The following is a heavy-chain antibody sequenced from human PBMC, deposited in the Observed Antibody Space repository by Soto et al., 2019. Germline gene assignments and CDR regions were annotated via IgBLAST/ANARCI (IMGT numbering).Heavy chain of an antibody. Sequence: GGSLRLSCAASGFTFSSYTMHWVRQAPGKGLEWVTLISTDGNIEHYADSVKGRFTVSRDNSENTLYLQMSSLRLEDTALYYCAREYSLAVLAPGYWGQGT. CDR3: AREYSLAVLAPGY. V-gene: IGHV3-30-3*01. D-gene: IGHD5-12*01. J-gene: IGHJ4*02. CDR1: GFTFSSYT. CDR2: ISTDGNIE.